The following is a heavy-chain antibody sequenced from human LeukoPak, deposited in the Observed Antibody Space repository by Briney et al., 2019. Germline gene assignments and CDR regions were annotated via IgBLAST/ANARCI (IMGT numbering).Heavy chain of an antibody. D-gene: IGHD1-20*01. J-gene: IGHJ4*02. CDR2: ISYDGSNK. V-gene: IGHV3-30-3*01. Sequence: GGSLRLSCAASGFTFSSYAMHWVRQAPGKGLEWVAVISYDGSNKYYADSVKGRFTISRDNSKNTLYLQMNSLRAEDTAVYYCARTHGTLTGTGFDYWGQGTLVTVSS. CDR1: GFTFSSYA. CDR3: ARTHGTLTGTGFDY.